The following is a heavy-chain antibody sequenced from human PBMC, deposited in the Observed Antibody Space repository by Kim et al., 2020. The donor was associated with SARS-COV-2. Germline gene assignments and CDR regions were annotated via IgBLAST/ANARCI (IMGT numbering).Heavy chain of an antibody. J-gene: IGHJ4*02. CDR3: ARDYRLRD. D-gene: IGHD3-10*01. V-gene: IGHV3-66*01. CDR2: RGST. Sequence: RGSTYYADAVKGRFTISRHNSKITLYLQMNSLRAEDTAVYYCARDYRLRDWGQGTLVTVSS.